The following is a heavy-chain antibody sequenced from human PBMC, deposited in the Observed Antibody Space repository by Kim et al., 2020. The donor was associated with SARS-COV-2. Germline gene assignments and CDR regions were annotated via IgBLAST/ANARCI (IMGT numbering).Heavy chain of an antibody. D-gene: IGHD3-3*02. V-gene: IGHV5-51*01. Sequence: GESLKISCKVSGYSFNDYWIAWVRQTPGKGLEWMGIIDVDDSDTRYSPSFQGHVTISADKSTNTAHIQWSSLKASDSAVYYCGKQLGIRTGLDSWGQGTLVTVSS. CDR3: GKQLGIRTGLDS. CDR2: IDVDDSDT. J-gene: IGHJ4*02. CDR1: GYSFNDYW.